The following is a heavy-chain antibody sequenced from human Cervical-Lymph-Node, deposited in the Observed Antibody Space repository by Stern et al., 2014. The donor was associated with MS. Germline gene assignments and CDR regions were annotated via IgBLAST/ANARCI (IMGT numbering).Heavy chain of an antibody. V-gene: IGHV3-48*01. CDR2: LSSTGSII. Sequence: EVQLVESGGVLVPPRGSLRLSCAASGFFFSNHGMNWVRQAPGKGLEWVSSLSSTGSIIYYADSVKGRFTISRDNAKNSLFLQMDSLRAEDTAVYYCARDKLDYGESGGFDYWGQGTLVTVSS. J-gene: IGHJ4*02. CDR1: GFFFSNHG. D-gene: IGHD4-17*01. CDR3: ARDKLDYGESGGFDY.